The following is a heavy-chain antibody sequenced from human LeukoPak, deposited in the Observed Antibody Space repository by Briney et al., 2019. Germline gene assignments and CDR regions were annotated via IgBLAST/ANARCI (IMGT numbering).Heavy chain of an antibody. CDR3: ARIVFWRCDT. CDR2: INRDGNEK. CDR1: GFSFTTYW. Sequence: PGGSLTLSCAASGFSFTTYWMSWVRQAPGKGLEWVANINRDGNEKFYVDSVSGRFTISRDNAKNSLYLQMNSLRVEDTVVYYCARIVFWRCDTWGQGALVTVSS. D-gene: IGHD3-9*01. V-gene: IGHV3-7*01. J-gene: IGHJ5*02.